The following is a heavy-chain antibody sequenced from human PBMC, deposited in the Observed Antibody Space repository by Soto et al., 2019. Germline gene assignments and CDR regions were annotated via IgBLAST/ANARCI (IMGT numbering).Heavy chain of an antibody. Sequence: SETLSLTCTVSGGSISSGGYYWSWIRQHPGKGLEWIGYIYYSGSTYYNPSLKSRVTISVDTSKNQFSLKLSSVTAADTAVYYCARNLVHRKPVPFDYWGQGTLVTVSS. V-gene: IGHV4-31*03. CDR2: IYYSGST. CDR1: GGSISSGGYY. D-gene: IGHD6-13*01. J-gene: IGHJ4*02. CDR3: ARNLVHRKPVPFDY.